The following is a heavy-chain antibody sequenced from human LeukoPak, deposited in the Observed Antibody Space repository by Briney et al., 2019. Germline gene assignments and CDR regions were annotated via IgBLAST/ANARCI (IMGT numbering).Heavy chain of an antibody. CDR3: AREVNWRFDY. CDR2: ISSNGGST. V-gene: IGHV3-64*01. D-gene: IGHD1-1*01. Sequence: GGSLRLSCAASGFTFSSYTMYWVRQAPGKGLEYVSAISSNGGSTYYANSVKGRFTISRDNSKNTLYLQMGSLRGEDMAVYYCAREVNWRFDYWSQGTLVTVSS. CDR1: GFTFSSYT. J-gene: IGHJ4*02.